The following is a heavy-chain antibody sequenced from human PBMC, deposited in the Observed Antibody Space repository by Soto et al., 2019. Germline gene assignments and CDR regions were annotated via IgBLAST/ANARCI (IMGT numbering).Heavy chain of an antibody. J-gene: IGHJ5*02. CDR3: AREVNYYDSSGYYYDWFDP. CDR1: GGSISSSSYY. Sequence: SETLSLTCTVSGGSISSSSYYWGWIRQPPGKGLEWIGSIYYSGSTYYNPSLKSRVTISVDTSKNQFSLKLSSVTAADTAVYYCAREVNYYDSSGYYYDWFDPWGQGTLVTVPQ. V-gene: IGHV4-39*07. CDR2: IYYSGST. D-gene: IGHD3-22*01.